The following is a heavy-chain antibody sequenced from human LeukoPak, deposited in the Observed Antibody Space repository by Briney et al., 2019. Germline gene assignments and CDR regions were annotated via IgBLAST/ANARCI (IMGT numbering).Heavy chain of an antibody. CDR1: GYSFTNYW. J-gene: IGHJ4*02. CDR3: ARHSPLVRGVILPGDY. V-gene: IGHV5-10-1*01. D-gene: IGHD3-10*01. CDR2: IDPSDSYT. Sequence: GESLKISCKGSGYSFTNYWINWVRQMPGKGLEWMGRIDPSDSYTNYSPSFQGHVTISADKSISTAYLQWSSLKASDTAMYYCARHSPLVRGVILPGDYWGQGTLVTVSS.